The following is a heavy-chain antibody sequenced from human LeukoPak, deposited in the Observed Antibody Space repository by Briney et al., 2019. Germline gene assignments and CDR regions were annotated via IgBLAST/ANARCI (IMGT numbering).Heavy chain of an antibody. D-gene: IGHD4-23*01. Sequence: ASVKVSCKASGGTFSSYAISWVRQAPGQGLEWMGGIIPIFGTANYAQKFQGRVTITTDESTSTAYMELSSLGSEDTAVYYCARDHRTVVTPGNYYYMDVWGKGTTVTVSS. V-gene: IGHV1-69*05. J-gene: IGHJ6*03. CDR3: ARDHRTVVTPGNYYYMDV. CDR2: IIPIFGTA. CDR1: GGTFSSYA.